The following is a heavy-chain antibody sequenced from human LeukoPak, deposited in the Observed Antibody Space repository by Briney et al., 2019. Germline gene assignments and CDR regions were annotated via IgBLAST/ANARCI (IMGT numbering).Heavy chain of an antibody. V-gene: IGHV4-59*01. CDR2: IYYSGST. J-gene: IGHJ3*02. CDR3: AREGTGVAFDI. Sequence: PSETLSLTCTVSGGSISSYYWSWIRQPPGKGLEWIGYIYYSGSTNYNPSLKSRVTISVDTSKNQFSLKLSSVTAADTAVYYCAREGTGVAFDIWGQGTMVTVSS. D-gene: IGHD1-14*01. CDR1: GGSISSYY.